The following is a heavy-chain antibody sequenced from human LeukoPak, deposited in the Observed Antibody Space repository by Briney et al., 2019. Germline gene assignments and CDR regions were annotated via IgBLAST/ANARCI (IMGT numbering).Heavy chain of an antibody. J-gene: IGHJ4*02. D-gene: IGHD3-22*01. Sequence: GGSLTLSCAASGFTFSSYSMNWVRQAPGKGLEWVSSISSSSSYIYYADSVKGRFTISRDNAKNSLYLQMNSLRAEDTAVYYCARSTRGSGYPNDYWGPGTLVTVSS. CDR3: ARSTRGSGYPNDY. V-gene: IGHV3-21*01. CDR2: ISSSSSYI. CDR1: GFTFSSYS.